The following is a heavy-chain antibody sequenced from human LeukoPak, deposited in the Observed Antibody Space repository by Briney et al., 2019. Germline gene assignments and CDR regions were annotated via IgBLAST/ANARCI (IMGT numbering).Heavy chain of an antibody. CDR2: ISHSGST. D-gene: IGHD6-13*01. CDR3: ARDIAAAGPYYFDY. V-gene: IGHV4-34*01. J-gene: IGHJ4*02. Sequence: SETLSLTCAVYGGSFSGYYWSWIRQPPGKGLEWIGEISHSGSTNYNPSLKSRVTISVDTSKNQFSLKLSSVTAADTAVYYCARDIAAAGPYYFDYWGQGTLVTVSS. CDR1: GGSFSGYY.